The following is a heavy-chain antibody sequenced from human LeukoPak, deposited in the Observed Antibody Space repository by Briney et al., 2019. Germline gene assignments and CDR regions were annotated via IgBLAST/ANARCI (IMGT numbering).Heavy chain of an antibody. V-gene: IGHV3-7*01. CDR1: GFTFSSYW. CDR3: ARGTLGYCSSTSCRSDY. J-gene: IGHJ4*02. D-gene: IGHD2-2*01. CDR2: IKQDGSEK. Sequence: GGSLRLSCAASGFTFSSYWMSWVRQAPGQGLEWVANIKQDGSEKYYVDSVKGRFTISRDNAKNSLYLQMNSLRAEDTAVYYCARGTLGYCSSTSCRSDYWGQGTLVTVSS.